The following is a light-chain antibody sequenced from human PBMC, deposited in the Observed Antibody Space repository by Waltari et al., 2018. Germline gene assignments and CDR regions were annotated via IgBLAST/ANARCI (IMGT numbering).Light chain of an antibody. CDR1: QSVTRA. CDR3: QHYLRLPVT. V-gene: IGKV3-20*01. J-gene: IGKJ1*01. CDR2: GAS. Sequence: EIVLTQSPGTLSLSPGESATLSCRTSQSVTRALAWYQQKPGQAPRLLLYGASNRATGIPDSFSGSGSGTDFSLTISSLEPEDFAVYYCQHYLRLPVTFGQGTKVEVK.